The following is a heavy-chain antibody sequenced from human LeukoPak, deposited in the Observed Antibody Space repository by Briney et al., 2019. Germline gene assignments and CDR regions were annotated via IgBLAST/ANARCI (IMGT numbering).Heavy chain of an antibody. CDR3: ARSRVVAATIDAFDI. V-gene: IGHV3-48*01. CDR1: GFTFSSYS. D-gene: IGHD2-15*01. Sequence: GGSLRLSCAASGFTFSSYSMNWVRQAPGKGLEWVSYISSSSSTIYYADSVKGRFTISRDNAKNSLYLQMNSLRAEDTAVYYCARSRVVAATIDAFDIWGQGTMVTVSS. J-gene: IGHJ3*02. CDR2: ISSSSSTI.